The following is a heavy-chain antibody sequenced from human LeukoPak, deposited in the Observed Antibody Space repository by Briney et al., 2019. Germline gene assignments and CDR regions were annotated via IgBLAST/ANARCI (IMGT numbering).Heavy chain of an antibody. D-gene: IGHD2-15*01. J-gene: IGHJ3*02. Sequence: GGSLRLSCAASTFTFSNAWMSWVRQAPGKGLEWVGRIKSKSDGGTTDYAAPVKGRFTISRDDLKNTLYLQMNSLKTEDTAVYYCTTAPRGYCSGGSCSYAFDIWGQGTMVTVSS. CDR2: IKSKSDGGTT. CDR1: TFTFSNAW. CDR3: TTAPRGYCSGGSCSYAFDI. V-gene: IGHV3-15*01.